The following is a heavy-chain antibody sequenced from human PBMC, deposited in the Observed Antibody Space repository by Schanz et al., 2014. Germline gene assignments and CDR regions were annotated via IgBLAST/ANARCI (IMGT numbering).Heavy chain of an antibody. CDR3: ARVDSSGYFFDN. CDR2: INTGSNYI. Sequence: VQLVESGGGLIQPGGSLRLSCAASGFSFSDYYMSWIRQAPGKGLEWISFINTGSNYINYADSVKGRFTISRDNSKNTVHLQMSSLRVEDTAVYYCARVDSSGYFFDNWGQGTRVTVSS. D-gene: IGHD3-22*01. CDR1: GFSFSDYY. V-gene: IGHV3-11*05. J-gene: IGHJ4*02.